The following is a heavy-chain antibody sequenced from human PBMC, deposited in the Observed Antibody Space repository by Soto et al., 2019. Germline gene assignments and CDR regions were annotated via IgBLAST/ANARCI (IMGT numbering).Heavy chain of an antibody. CDR1: GYTFTNFC. CDR3: GRAGTPNAY. Sequence: ASVKVSCEASGYTFTNFCISWVRQAPGQGVEWMGWISAYNGNTNYAENFQGRVTMTTDTSTSTAYMERRSLRSDDTAVYYCGRAGTPNAYWGQGTLATVSS. V-gene: IGHV1-18*01. J-gene: IGHJ4*02. CDR2: ISAYNGNT.